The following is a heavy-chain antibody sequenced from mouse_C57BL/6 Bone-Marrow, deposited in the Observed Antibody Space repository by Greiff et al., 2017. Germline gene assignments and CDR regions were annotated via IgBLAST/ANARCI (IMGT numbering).Heavy chain of an antibody. Sequence: QVQLQQPGAELVKPGASVKMSCKASGYPFPSYWITWVKQRPGQGLEWIGDIYPGSGSTNYNEKFKSKATLTVDTSSSTAYMQLSSLRSEDSAVYYGARRTWDGFMDYWGQGTSVTVSS. J-gene: IGHJ4*01. V-gene: IGHV1-55*01. D-gene: IGHD4-1*01. CDR3: ARRTWDGFMDY. CDR2: IYPGSGST. CDR1: GYPFPSYW.